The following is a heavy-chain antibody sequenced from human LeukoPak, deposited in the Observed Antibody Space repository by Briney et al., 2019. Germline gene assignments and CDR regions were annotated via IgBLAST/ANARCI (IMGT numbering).Heavy chain of an antibody. V-gene: IGHV4-34*01. CDR1: GWSFNDYY. D-gene: IGHD2-2*01. CDR2: INAGGDT. CDR3: VRGQVPAARGYNWFDP. J-gene: IGHJ5*02. Sequence: SETLSLTCAVYGWSFNDYYWSWVRQPPGKGLEWIGEINAGGDTNYNPSLKSRVTISVDTSKKQFSLRFTSTIAADTAVYYCVRGQVPAARGYNWFDPWGQGTLVTVSS.